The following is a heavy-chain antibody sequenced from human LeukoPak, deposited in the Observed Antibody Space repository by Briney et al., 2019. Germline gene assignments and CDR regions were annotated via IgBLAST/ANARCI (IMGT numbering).Heavy chain of an antibody. CDR3: ARDSTIRYTDMAGGWFDP. Sequence: ASVKVSCKASGYTFTSYGITWVRQAPGQGLEWMGWISTYNGNTKYAQKLQGRVSMTTDTSTSTVYMELRSLRPDDTALYFCARDSTIRYTDMAGGWFDPWGQGTLVTVSS. D-gene: IGHD5-18*01. CDR2: ISTYNGNT. CDR1: GYTFTSYG. V-gene: IGHV1-18*01. J-gene: IGHJ5*02.